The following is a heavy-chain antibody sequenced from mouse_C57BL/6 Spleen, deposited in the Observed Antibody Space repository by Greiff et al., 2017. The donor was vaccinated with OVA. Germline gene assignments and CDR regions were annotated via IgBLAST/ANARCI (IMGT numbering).Heavy chain of an antibody. CDR3: TRDYEGYFDV. Sequence: QVQLQQSGAELVRPGASVTLSCKASGYTFTDYEMHWVKQTPVHGLEWIGAIDPETGGTAYNQKFKGKAILTADKSSSTAYMELRSLTSEDSAVYYCTRDYEGYFDVWGTGTTVTVSS. J-gene: IGHJ1*03. CDR1: GYTFTDYE. D-gene: IGHD1-1*01. CDR2: IDPETGGT. V-gene: IGHV1-15*01.